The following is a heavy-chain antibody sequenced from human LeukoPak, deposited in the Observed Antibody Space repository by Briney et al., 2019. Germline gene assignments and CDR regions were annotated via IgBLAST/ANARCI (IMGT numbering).Heavy chain of an antibody. Sequence: GGSLRLSCAASGFTFSSYAMSWVRQAPGKRLEWVSGISGSGGSTYYADSVKGRFTISRDNSKNMLYLQMNSLRAEDTAVYYCAKRGTIPSWFDPWGQGTLVTVSS. D-gene: IGHD2-21*01. CDR1: GFTFSSYA. J-gene: IGHJ5*02. CDR3: AKRGTIPSWFDP. CDR2: ISGSGGST. V-gene: IGHV3-23*01.